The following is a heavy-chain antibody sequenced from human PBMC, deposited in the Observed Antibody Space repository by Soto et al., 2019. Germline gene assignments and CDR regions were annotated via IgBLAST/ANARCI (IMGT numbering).Heavy chain of an antibody. Sequence: QLQLQESGPGLVKPSETLSLTCTVSGGSISSSSYYWGWIRQPPGKGLEWIGNIYYSGSTYYNPSPKSRGTIPKGTSKHQFSPGLSFVAGADTGVYFCGGPIRGVLGGGMFDYWGQGTLVTVSS. D-gene: IGHD3-10*01. CDR3: GGPIRGVLGGGMFDY. CDR1: GGSISSSSYY. CDR2: IYYSGST. J-gene: IGHJ4*02. V-gene: IGHV4-39*01.